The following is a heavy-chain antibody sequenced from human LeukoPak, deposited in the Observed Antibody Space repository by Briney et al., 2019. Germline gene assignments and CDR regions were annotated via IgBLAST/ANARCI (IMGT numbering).Heavy chain of an antibody. CDR3: ARGTKEDCSSSSCDWGDAFAI. D-gene: IGHD2-2*01. CDR1: GYTFTSYY. J-gene: IGHJ3*02. Sequence: ASVKVSCKASGYTFTSYYMHWVRQAPGQGLEWMGIINPSGGSTSYAQKFQGRVTMTRDTSTSTVYMELSSLRSEDTAVYYCARGTKEDCSSSSCDWGDAFAIWGQGTMVTVSS. V-gene: IGHV1-46*01. CDR2: INPSGGST.